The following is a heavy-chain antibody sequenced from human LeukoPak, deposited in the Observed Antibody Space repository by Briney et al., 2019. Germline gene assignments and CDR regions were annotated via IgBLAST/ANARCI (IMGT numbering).Heavy chain of an antibody. CDR2: IYYSGSA. CDR3: ARDMGDSEAY. V-gene: IGHV4-31*03. D-gene: IGHD1-26*01. Sequence: SETLSLTCTVSGVSISSGNFYWSWIRQHPGKGLEWIGYIYYSGSAYYNPSLESRVTISIDTSKNKFSLKLRSMTAADTAVYYCARDMGDSEAYWGQGTLVTVSS. J-gene: IGHJ4*02. CDR1: GVSISSGNFY.